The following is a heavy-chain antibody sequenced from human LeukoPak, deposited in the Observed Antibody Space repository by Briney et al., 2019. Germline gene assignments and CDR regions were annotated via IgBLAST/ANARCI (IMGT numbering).Heavy chain of an antibody. Sequence: GASVKVSCKASGGTFSSYAISWVRQAPGQGLEWMGGIIPIFGTANYAQKFQGRVTITTDESTSTAYMELSSLRSEDTAVYYCARGPIAAAATYYYYYMDVWGKGTTVTVSS. CDR3: ARGPIAAAATYYYYYMDV. D-gene: IGHD6-13*01. CDR1: GGTFSSYA. CDR2: IIPIFGTA. V-gene: IGHV1-69*05. J-gene: IGHJ6*03.